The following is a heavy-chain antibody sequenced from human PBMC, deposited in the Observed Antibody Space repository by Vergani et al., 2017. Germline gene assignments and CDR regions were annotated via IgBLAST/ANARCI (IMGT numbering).Heavy chain of an antibody. Sequence: EVQLVQSGAEVKKPGESLRISCKGSGYSFTSYWISWVRQMPGKGLEWMGRIDPSDSYTNYSPAFQGHVTISAGKSISTAYLQWSSLKASDTAMYYCSRISITGTTYYYYGMDVWGQGTTVTVSS. CDR3: SRISITGTTYYYYGMDV. CDR2: IDPSDSYT. V-gene: IGHV5-10-1*03. CDR1: GYSFTSYW. J-gene: IGHJ6*02. D-gene: IGHD1-7*01.